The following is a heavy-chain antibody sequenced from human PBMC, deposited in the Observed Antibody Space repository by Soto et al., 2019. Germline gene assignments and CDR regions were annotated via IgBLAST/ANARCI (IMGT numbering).Heavy chain of an antibody. D-gene: IGHD1-26*01. Sequence: PGGSLRLSCAASGFTFRSYTMHWVRQAPGKGLEWVGVIAYDGSNEYCADSVKGRFTISRDNSRNTLYLQMNSLRPDDTAVYHCVRAPSGSYPEFDYWGQGTLVTVSS. CDR3: VRAPSGSYPEFDY. V-gene: IGHV3-30-3*01. J-gene: IGHJ4*02. CDR1: GFTFRSYT. CDR2: IAYDGSNE.